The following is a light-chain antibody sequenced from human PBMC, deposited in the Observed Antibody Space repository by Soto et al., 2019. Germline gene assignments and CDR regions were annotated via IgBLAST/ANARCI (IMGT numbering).Light chain of an antibody. Sequence: QSVLTQPHSASGTPGQRVTISCSGSSSNIGSNTVNWYQQLPGTAPKLLMYRNNQRPSWVPDRFSGSKSGTSASLAISGLQSEDEADYDCAAWDDSLNGPVFGGGTKLTVL. V-gene: IGLV1-44*01. CDR2: RNN. CDR3: AAWDDSLNGPV. J-gene: IGLJ3*02. CDR1: SSNIGSNT.